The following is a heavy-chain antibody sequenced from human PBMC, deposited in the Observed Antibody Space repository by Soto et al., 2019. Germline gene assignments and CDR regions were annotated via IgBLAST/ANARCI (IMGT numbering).Heavy chain of an antibody. CDR1: GCNVRCNY. D-gene: IGHD4-4*01. CDR2: ISSSGDYI. CDR3: ARDSNNRQYGMDV. V-gene: IGHV3-21*01. J-gene: IGHJ6*02. Sequence: GGSQRLSRTASGCNVRCNYMIWVSKAPGKGLEWVSSISSSGDYIYYADSVKGRFTISRDNAKNSLFLQMNSLRAEDTAVYYCARDSNNRQYGMDVLGHGTTVPVFS.